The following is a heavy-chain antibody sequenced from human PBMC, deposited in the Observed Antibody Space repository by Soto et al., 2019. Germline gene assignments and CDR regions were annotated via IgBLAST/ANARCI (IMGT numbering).Heavy chain of an antibody. D-gene: IGHD1-20*01. CDR2: INAGNGNT. CDR1: GYTFTSYA. Sequence: ASVKVSFKASGYTFTSYAMHWVRQAPGQRLEWIGWINAGNGNTKYSQKFQGRVTITRDTSASTAYIELSSLRSEDTAVYYCAIPYRISGTQRGDYYYYYMDGWGKESAVTVSS. CDR3: AIPYRISGTQRGDYYYYYMDG. V-gene: IGHV1-3*01. J-gene: IGHJ6*03.